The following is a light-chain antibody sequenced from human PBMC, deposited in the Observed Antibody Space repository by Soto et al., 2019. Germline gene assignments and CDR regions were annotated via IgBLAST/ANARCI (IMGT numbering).Light chain of an antibody. CDR1: QSVSSSY. J-gene: IGKJ1*01. V-gene: IGKV3-20*01. CDR3: QQYVSSPRT. CDR2: GAS. Sequence: IVLTQSPGTLSLSPLERATLSFMASQSVSSSYLAWYQQKPGQAPRLLIYGASSRATGIPDRFSGSGSGTDFTLTISRLEPEDFALYYCQQYVSSPRTFGQGTKVDIK.